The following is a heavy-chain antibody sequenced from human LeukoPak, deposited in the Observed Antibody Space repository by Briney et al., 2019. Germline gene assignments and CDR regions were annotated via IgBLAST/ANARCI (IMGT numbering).Heavy chain of an antibody. V-gene: IGHV1-18*01. CDR1: GYTFTSYG. D-gene: IGHD3-22*01. Sequence: SVKVSCKASGYTFTSYGISWVRQAPGQGLEWMGWISAYNGKTTYAQNLQGRVTLTTDTSTSTAYMELRSLRSDDTAVYYCARESTSYLDSSGYALFDYWGQGTPVTVSS. CDR3: ARESTSYLDSSGYALFDY. CDR2: ISAYNGKT. J-gene: IGHJ4*02.